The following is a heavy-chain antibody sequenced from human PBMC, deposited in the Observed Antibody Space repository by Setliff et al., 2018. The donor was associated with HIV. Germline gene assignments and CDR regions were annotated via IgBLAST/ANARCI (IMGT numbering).Heavy chain of an antibody. J-gene: IGHJ4*02. CDR1: SGSFSGYR. CDR3: ARGDYYDSTGYEGLDS. D-gene: IGHD3-22*01. CDR2: INHRGST. V-gene: IGHV4-34*01. Sequence: SETLSLTCAVYSGSFSGYRWTWIRQPPGKGLEWIGEINHRGSTTYNPSLRSRVTISVDTSKNQFSLKLNSVAAADTAVYYCARGDYYDSTGYEGLDSWGRGTLVTVSS.